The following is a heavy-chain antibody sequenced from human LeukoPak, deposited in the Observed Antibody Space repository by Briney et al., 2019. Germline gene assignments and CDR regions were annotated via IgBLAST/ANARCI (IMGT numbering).Heavy chain of an antibody. CDR1: GGSLSSYY. CDR3: ARQSDDLGYFQH. Sequence: NPSETLSLTCTVSGGSLSSYYWSWIRQPPGKGLEWIGYIYYRGGTKYNPSLQSRVTIPVDTSRTQFSLRLSSVTAADTAVYYCARQSDDLGYFQHWGQGTLVTVSS. D-gene: IGHD3-16*01. J-gene: IGHJ1*01. CDR2: IYYRGGT. V-gene: IGHV4-59*08.